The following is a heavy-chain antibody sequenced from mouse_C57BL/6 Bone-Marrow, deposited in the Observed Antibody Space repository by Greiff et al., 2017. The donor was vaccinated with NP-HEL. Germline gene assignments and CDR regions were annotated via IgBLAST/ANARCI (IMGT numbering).Heavy chain of an antibody. Sequence: EVKLVESGGGLVKPGGSLKLSCAASGFTFSDYGMHWVRQAPEKGLEWVAYISSGSSTIYYADTVKGRFTISRDNATNTLFLQMTSLRSEDTAMYYCARPYDYSWFAYWGQGTLVTVSA. V-gene: IGHV5-17*01. CDR2: ISSGSSTI. CDR3: ARPYDYSWFAY. D-gene: IGHD2-4*01. CDR1: GFTFSDYG. J-gene: IGHJ3*01.